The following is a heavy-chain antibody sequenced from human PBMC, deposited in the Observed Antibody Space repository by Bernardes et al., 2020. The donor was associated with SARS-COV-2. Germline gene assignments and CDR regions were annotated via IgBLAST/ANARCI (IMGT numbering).Heavy chain of an antibody. Sequence: ASVKVSCKASGYSFSDHYIHWVRQAPGQGLEWMGWMYPISGGTNYAQKFRGRVTMTRDMSISTAYMELNSLNSDDTAVYFCASVTYSSGSDFDYWGQGTLVIVSS. CDR1: GYSFSDHY. CDR3: ASVTYSSGSDFDY. CDR2: MYPISGGT. D-gene: IGHD3-22*01. J-gene: IGHJ4*02. V-gene: IGHV1-2*02.